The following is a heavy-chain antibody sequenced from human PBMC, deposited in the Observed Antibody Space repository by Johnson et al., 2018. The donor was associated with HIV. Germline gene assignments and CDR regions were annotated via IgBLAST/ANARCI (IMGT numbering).Heavy chain of an antibody. Sequence: QVLLVESGGGVVQPGRSLRLSCAASGFTFSSYGMHWVRQAPGKGLEWVAVISYYGSNKYYADSVKGRFTISRDNSKNTLYLQMNSLRPEDTAAYYCATIAAHGAAFDIWGQGTVVTVSS. J-gene: IGHJ3*02. CDR1: GFTFSSYG. CDR2: ISYYGSNK. CDR3: ATIAAHGAAFDI. V-gene: IGHV3-30*03. D-gene: IGHD6-25*01.